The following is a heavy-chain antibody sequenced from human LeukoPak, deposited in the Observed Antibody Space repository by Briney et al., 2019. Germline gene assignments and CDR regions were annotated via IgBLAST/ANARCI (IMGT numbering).Heavy chain of an antibody. CDR2: ISDDGSRQ. V-gene: IGHV3-30-3*01. CDR3: VKDRTGTYTLDY. CDR1: GFTFSNYA. J-gene: IGHJ4*02. D-gene: IGHD3-10*01. Sequence: GGSLRLSCAATGFTFSNYAIHWGRQAPGKGLEWVAFISDDGSRQHYADSVRGRFTISRDNSKNTLNLQMNSLRAEDTAVYYCVKDRTGTYTLDYWGQGTLVTVSS.